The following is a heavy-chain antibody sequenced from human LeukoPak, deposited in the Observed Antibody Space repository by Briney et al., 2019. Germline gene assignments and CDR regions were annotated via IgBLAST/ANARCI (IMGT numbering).Heavy chain of an antibody. CDR1: GFTFSSYS. CDR2: ISSSSSYI. Sequence: GRSLRLSCAASGFTFSSYSMNWVRQAPGKGLEWVSSISSSSSYIYYADSVKGRFTISRDNAKNSLYLQMNGLRAEDTAVYYCARDNRGSPGSVWGQGTLVTVSS. D-gene: IGHD2-15*01. J-gene: IGHJ4*02. V-gene: IGHV3-21*01. CDR3: ARDNRGSPGSV.